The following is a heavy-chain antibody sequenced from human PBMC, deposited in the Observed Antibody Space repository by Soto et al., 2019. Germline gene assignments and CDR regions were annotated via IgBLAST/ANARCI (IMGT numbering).Heavy chain of an antibody. Sequence: QVPLVESGGGVVQPGRSLRLSCAASGFTFSSYAMHWVRQAPGKGLEWVAIMSYDGSNKYYADSVKGRFTISRDNSKNTLYLQMNSLRAEDTAVYYCARGYSSSSAAFDYWGQGTLVTVSS. CDR1: GFTFSSYA. V-gene: IGHV3-30-3*01. D-gene: IGHD6-13*01. CDR2: MSYDGSNK. CDR3: ARGYSSSSAAFDY. J-gene: IGHJ4*02.